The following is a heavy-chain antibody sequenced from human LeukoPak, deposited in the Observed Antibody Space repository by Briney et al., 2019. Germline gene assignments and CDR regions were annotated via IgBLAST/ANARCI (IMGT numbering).Heavy chain of an antibody. J-gene: IGHJ4*02. CDR3: TRPIRGKQGLIDY. CDR2: IRSKAYGGTT. D-gene: IGHD3-16*01. Sequence: GGSLRLSCTTSGFTFGDYSMSWVRQAPGKGLEWVGFIRSKAYGGTTEYAASVKGRFTISREDSKSIAYLQMNSLKTEDTAVYYCTRPIRGKQGLIDYWGQGTLVTVSS. CDR1: GFTFGDYS. V-gene: IGHV3-49*04.